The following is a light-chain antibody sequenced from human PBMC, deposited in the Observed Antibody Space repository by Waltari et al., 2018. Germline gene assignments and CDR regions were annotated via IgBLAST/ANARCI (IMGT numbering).Light chain of an antibody. J-gene: IGLJ2*01. V-gene: IGLV1-51*01. Sequence: QSVLTQPPSVSAAPGQKVTISCSGSSSNIGNNYISWYQHLPGTAPKLLIYDNNKRPSGIPDRFSGSKSGTSATLGVTGLQTGDEADYYRGTWDSSLSAVVFGGGTKLTVL. CDR2: DNN. CDR3: GTWDSSLSAVV. CDR1: SSNIGNNY.